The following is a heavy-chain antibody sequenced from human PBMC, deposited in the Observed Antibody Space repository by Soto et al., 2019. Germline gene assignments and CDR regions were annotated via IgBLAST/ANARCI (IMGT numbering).Heavy chain of an antibody. V-gene: IGHV3-15*01. CDR3: DHIGDLPPYDVFST. CDR2: VKSEAGGGTI. Sequence: EVQLVESGGGLVNPGGSLRLSCAASGITFTYAWMTWVRQAPGRGLEWVGRVKSEAGGGTIDYEAPVKCRFTSSRDDSRSMLYLQINSLKSEDTAVYYCDHIGDLPPYDVFSTWGQGTVVTVSS. CDR1: GITFTYAW. J-gene: IGHJ3*02. D-gene: IGHD2-21*01.